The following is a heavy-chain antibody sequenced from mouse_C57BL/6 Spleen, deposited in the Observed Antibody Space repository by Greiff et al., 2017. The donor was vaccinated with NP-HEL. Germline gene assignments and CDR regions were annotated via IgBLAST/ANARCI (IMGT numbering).Heavy chain of an antibody. CDR2: IDPSASYT. Sequence: VQLQQPGAELVMPGASVKLSCKASGYTFTSYWMHWVKQRPGQGLEWIGEIDPSASYTNYNQKFKGKSTLTVDKSSSTAYMQLSSLTSEDSAVYYCARSDGSLDYWGQGTTLTVSS. CDR3: ARSDGSLDY. V-gene: IGHV1-69*01. D-gene: IGHD2-3*01. CDR1: GYTFTSYW. J-gene: IGHJ2*01.